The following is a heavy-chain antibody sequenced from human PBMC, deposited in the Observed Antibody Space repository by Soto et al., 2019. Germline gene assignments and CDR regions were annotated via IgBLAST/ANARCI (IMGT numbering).Heavy chain of an antibody. CDR3: ARDEGKYDILTGYSFDY. CDR1: GGTFSSYA. Sequence: SVKVSCKASGGTFSSYAISWVRKAPGQGLEWMGGIIPIFGTANYAQKFQGRVTITADESTSTAYMELSSLRSEDTAVYYCARDEGKYDILTGYSFDYWGQGTLVTVSS. V-gene: IGHV1-69*13. J-gene: IGHJ4*02. D-gene: IGHD3-9*01. CDR2: IIPIFGTA.